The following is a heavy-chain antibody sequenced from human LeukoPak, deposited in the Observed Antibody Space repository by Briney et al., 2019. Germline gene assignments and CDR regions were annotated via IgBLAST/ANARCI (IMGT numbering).Heavy chain of an antibody. V-gene: IGHV3-66*01. D-gene: IGHD3-22*01. CDR3: ARVFYYYDSSGYASRCFGP. CDR1: GFTFSSYA. CDR2: IYSGGST. Sequence: GGSLRLSCAASGFTFSSYAMSWVRQAPGKGLEWVSVIYSGGSTYYADSVKGRFTISRDNSKNTLYLQMNSLRAEDTAVYYCARVFYYYDSSGYASRCFGPWGQGTLVTVSS. J-gene: IGHJ5*02.